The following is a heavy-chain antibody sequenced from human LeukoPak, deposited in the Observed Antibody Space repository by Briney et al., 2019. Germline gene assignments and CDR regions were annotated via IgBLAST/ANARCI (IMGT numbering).Heavy chain of an antibody. D-gene: IGHD4-17*01. CDR2: ISAYNGNT. CDR1: GYTFTSYG. CDR3: ARVHYGDYEVDY. J-gene: IGHJ4*02. Sequence: ASVKVSCEASGYTFTSYGISWVRQAPGQGLESMGWISAYNGNTNYAQKLQGRVTMTTDTSTSTAYMELRSLRSDDTAVYYCARVHYGDYEVDYWGQGTLVTVSS. V-gene: IGHV1-18*01.